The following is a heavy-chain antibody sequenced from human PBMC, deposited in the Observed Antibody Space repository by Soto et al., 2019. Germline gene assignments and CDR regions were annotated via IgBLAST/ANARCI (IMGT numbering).Heavy chain of an antibody. V-gene: IGHV5-10-1*01. D-gene: IGHD6-13*01. J-gene: IGHJ6*02. CDR2: IDPSDSYT. CDR1: GYSFTSYW. CDR3: ARHATSIAAAGFNYYYYGMDV. Sequence: PGESLKISCTGSGYSFTSYWISWVRQMPGKGLEWMGRIDPSDSYTNYSPSFQGHVTISADKSISTAYLQWSSLKASDTAMYYCARHATSIAAAGFNYYYYGMDVWGQGTTVTVSS.